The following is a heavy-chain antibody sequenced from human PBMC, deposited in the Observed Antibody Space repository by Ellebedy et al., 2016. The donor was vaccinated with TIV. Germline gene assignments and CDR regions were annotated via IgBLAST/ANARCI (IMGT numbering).Heavy chain of an antibody. CDR3: AKSERGWTETSFDY. J-gene: IGHJ4*02. V-gene: IGHV3-9*01. D-gene: IGHD6-19*01. CDR1: GFTFDDYA. CDR2: INWNSGSI. Sequence: SLKISXAASGFTFDDYAMHWVRQAPGKGLEWVSGINWNSGSIGYADSVKGRFTISRDNAKNSLYLQMNSLRAEDTALYYCAKSERGWTETSFDYWGQGTLVTVSS.